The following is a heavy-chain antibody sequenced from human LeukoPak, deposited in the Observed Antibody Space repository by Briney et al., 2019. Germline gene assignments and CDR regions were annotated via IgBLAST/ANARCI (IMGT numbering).Heavy chain of an antibody. V-gene: IGHV3-23*01. Sequence: GGSLRLSCAASRFTFSNFAMSWVRQAPGKGLEWVSTISGSAYSTYYADSVKGRFTISRDNSKNALFLQMNSLSAEDTAVYYCAKSGPYCSSTTCNYFDYWGQGTLFTVSS. D-gene: IGHD2-2*01. CDR3: AKSGPYCSSTTCNYFDY. CDR2: ISGSAYST. CDR1: RFTFSNFA. J-gene: IGHJ4*02.